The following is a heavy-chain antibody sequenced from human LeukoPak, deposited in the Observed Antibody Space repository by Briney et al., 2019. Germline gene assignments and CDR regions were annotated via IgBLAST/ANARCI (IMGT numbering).Heavy chain of an antibody. CDR1: GFSFTTYD. V-gene: IGHV3-23*01. D-gene: IGHD3-16*01. CDR2: IGGSGSST. CDR3: ATGMLSY. Sequence: GGSLRLSCAASGFSFTTYDMSWVRQAPGKGLEWVSAIGGSGSSTHYADSVKGRFTISRDNAKNSLYLQLNSLRAEDTAVYYCATGMLSYWGQGTLVTVSS. J-gene: IGHJ4*02.